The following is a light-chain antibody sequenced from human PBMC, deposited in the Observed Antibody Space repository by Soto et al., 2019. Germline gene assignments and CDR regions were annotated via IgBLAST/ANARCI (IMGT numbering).Light chain of an antibody. CDR3: HQTYNVPTWT. V-gene: IGKV1-39*01. CDR1: QYISRH. J-gene: IGKJ1*01. CDR2: AAS. Sequence: DNQMTQSPSSLSASVGDRVTITCRASQYISRHLNWYQHKPGKAPKLLIYAASTLVSGVPSRFSGSGTGTDFTRTISSLQPEDIATYYCHQTYNVPTWTFGQGTKVEIK.